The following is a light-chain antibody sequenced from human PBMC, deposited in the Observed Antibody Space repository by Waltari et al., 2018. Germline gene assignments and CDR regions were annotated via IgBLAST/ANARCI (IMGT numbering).Light chain of an antibody. V-gene: IGLV2-11*01. CDR2: DVS. CDR1: SSDAGGYNY. CDR3: CSYAGSYPV. Sequence: QSALTQPRSVSGSPGQSVPISCTGHSSDAGGYNYFSWYQQHPGKAPKLMIYDVSKRPSGVPDRFSGSKSGNTASLTISGLQAEDEADYYCCSYAGSYPVFGGGTKLTVL. J-gene: IGLJ2*01.